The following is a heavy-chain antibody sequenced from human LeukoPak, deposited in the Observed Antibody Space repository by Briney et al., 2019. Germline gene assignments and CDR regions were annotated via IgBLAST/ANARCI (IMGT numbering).Heavy chain of an antibody. J-gene: IGHJ4*02. Sequence: PSETLSLTCTVSGDSIARAAYYWSWIRQHPGKGLEWIGYIYYSGSTYYNPSLKSRVTISVDTSKNQFSLKLSSVTAADTAVYYCARATRRDVLRYFDWFTSYSDYWGQGTLVTVSS. CDR2: IYYSGST. CDR1: GDSIARAAYY. D-gene: IGHD3-9*01. CDR3: ARATRRDVLRYFDWFTSYSDY. V-gene: IGHV4-31*03.